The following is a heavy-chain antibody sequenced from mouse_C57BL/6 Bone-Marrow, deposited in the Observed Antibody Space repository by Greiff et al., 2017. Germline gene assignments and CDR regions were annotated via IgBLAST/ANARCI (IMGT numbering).Heavy chain of an antibody. CDR1: GYTFTSYW. CDR2: IDPSDSYT. D-gene: IGHD4-1*01. J-gene: IGHJ2*01. V-gene: IGHV1-69*01. Sequence: QVQLQQPGAELVMPGASVKLSCKASGYTFTSYWMHWVKQRPGQVLEWIGEIDPSDSYTHYNQKFKGKSTLTVDKSSSTAYMQLRSLTSEDSAVDYCTREGCWDGGGFDVWGKGTTLTVSS. CDR3: TREGCWDGGGFDV.